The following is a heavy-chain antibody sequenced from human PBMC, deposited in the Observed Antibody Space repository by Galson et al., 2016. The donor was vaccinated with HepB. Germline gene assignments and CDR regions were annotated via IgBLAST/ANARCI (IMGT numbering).Heavy chain of an antibody. CDR3: AHNPCAGDCRLQNQMPIAQYDFDY. Sequence: PALVKPTQTLTLTCTFSGFSLSSTKMGVGWIRQPPGKALEWLAVIYWDNDRRYSPSLRTRLTITKDTSKNQVGLTMTDMDPSDTATYYCAHNPCAGDCRLQNQMPIAQYDFDYWGQGILVTVSS. V-gene: IGHV2-5*02. CDR1: GFSLSSTKMG. CDR2: IYWDNDR. D-gene: IGHD2-21*02. J-gene: IGHJ4*02.